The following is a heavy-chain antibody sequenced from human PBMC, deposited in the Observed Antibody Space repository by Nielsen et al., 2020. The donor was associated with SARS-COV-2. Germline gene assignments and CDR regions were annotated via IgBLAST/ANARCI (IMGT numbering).Heavy chain of an antibody. D-gene: IGHD3-10*01. CDR3: ARSDYGSGSYYYYYYGTDV. CDR2: ISYDGSNK. J-gene: IGHJ6*02. Sequence: WIRQPPGKGLEWVAVISYDGSNKYYADSVKGRFTISRDNSKNTLYLQMNSLRAEDTAVYYCARSDYGSGSYYYYYYGTDVWGQGTTVTVSS. V-gene: IGHV3-30-3*01.